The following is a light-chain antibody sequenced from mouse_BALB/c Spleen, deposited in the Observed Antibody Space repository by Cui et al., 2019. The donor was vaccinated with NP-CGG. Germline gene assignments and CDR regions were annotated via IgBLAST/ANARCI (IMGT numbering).Light chain of an antibody. J-gene: IGLJ1*01. CDR2: GTN. CDR3: ALWYSNHWV. Sequence: QAVVTPESALTPSTGETVTLTCRSSTGAVTTSNYANWVQEKPDHLFTGLIGGTNNRAPGVPARFSGSLIGDKAALTITGAQTEDEAIYFCALWYSNHWVFGGGTKLTVL. V-gene: IGLV1*01. CDR1: TGAVTTSNY.